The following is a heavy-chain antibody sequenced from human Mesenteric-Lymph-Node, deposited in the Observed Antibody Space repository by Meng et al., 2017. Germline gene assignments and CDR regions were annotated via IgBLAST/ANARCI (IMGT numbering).Heavy chain of an antibody. CDR1: GDTFIGYY. D-gene: IGHD1-7*01. CDR2: INPKSGGT. CDR3: ARVSYNWNYYFDY. J-gene: IGHJ4*02. Sequence: ASVKVSCKASGDTFIGYYIHWVRQAPGQGLEWMGRINPKSGGTNYAQKFQGRVTMTRDTSISTAYMELSRLRSDDTAVYYCARVSYNWNYYFDYWGQGTLVTVSS. V-gene: IGHV1-2*06.